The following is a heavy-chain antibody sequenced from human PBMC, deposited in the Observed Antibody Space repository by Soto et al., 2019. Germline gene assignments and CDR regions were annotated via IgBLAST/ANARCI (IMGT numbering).Heavy chain of an antibody. J-gene: IGHJ6*02. CDR3: ARDSSSWYYYYYGMDV. V-gene: IGHV3-30-3*01. Sequence: GGSLRLSCAASGFTFSSYAMHWVRQAPGKGLEWVAVISYDGSNKYYADPVKGRFTISRDNSKNTLYLQMNSLRAEDTAVYYCARDSSSWYYYYYGMDVWGQGTTVTVSS. CDR2: ISYDGSNK. CDR1: GFTFSSYA. D-gene: IGHD6-13*01.